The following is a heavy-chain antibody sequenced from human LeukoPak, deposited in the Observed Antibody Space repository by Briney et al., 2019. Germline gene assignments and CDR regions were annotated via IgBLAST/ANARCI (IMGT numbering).Heavy chain of an antibody. D-gene: IGHD6-13*01. CDR1: GFTFSSYW. V-gene: IGHV3-7*01. CDR3: ARGWSSSWYVFDY. CDR2: IEQDGSEK. Sequence: GGSLRLSCAASGFTFSSYWMSWVRQAPGKGLEWVANIEQDGSEKYYVDSVKGRFTISRDNAKNSLYLQMNSLRAEDTAVYYCARGWSSSWYVFDYWGQGTLVTVSS. J-gene: IGHJ4*02.